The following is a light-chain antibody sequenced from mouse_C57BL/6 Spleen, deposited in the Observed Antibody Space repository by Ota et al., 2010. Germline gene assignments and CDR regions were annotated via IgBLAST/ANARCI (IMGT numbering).Light chain of an antibody. CDR2: SAS. V-gene: IGKV6-17*01. J-gene: IGKJ5*01. Sequence: VMTHVLXKLHVHISRRSGSTITCKASQDVSTAVAWYQQKPGQSPKLLISSASSRYTGVPDRFTGSGSGTDFTFTISSVLAEDLAVYYCQQHYTTPPTFGAGTKLELK. CDR3: QQHYTTPPT. CDR1: QDVSTA.